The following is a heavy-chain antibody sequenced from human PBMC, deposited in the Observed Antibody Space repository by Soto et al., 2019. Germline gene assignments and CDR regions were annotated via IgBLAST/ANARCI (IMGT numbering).Heavy chain of an antibody. D-gene: IGHD2-2*01. CDR1: GGTFSSYA. Sequence: ASVKVSCKASGGTFSSYAISWVRQAPGQGLEWMGGIIPIFGTANYAQKFQGRVTITADESTSTAYMELSSLRSEDTAVYYCAREIKVVPAAMKSYYYYGMDVWGQGTTVTVSS. CDR3: AREIKVVPAAMKSYYYYGMDV. CDR2: IIPIFGTA. J-gene: IGHJ6*02. V-gene: IGHV1-69*13.